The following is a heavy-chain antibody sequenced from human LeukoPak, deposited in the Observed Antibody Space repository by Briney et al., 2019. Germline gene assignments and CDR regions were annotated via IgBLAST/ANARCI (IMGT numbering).Heavy chain of an antibody. J-gene: IGHJ4*02. CDR3: ARVYTYYYDSSGYYPPREFDY. CDR2: ISAYNGNT. D-gene: IGHD3-22*01. Sequence: ASVKVSCKASGYTFTSYGISWVRQAPGQGLEWMGWISAYNGNTNYAQKPQGRVTMTTDTSTSTAYMELRSLRSDDTAVYYCARVYTYYYDSSGYYPPREFDYWGQGTLVTVSS. CDR1: GYTFTSYG. V-gene: IGHV1-18*01.